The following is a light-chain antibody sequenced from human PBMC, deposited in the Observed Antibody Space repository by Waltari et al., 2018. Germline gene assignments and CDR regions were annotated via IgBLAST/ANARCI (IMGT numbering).Light chain of an antibody. J-gene: IGKJ2*01. CDR2: DAS. CDR3: QQRSNWPPYMYT. CDR1: QSVRSY. V-gene: IGKV3-11*01. Sequence: EIVLAQSPATLSLSPGARATRSCRASQSVRSYLAWYQQKPGQAPRLLIYDASNRATGIPARFSGSGSGTDFTLTISSLEPEDFAVYYCQQRSNWPPYMYTFGQGTKLEIK.